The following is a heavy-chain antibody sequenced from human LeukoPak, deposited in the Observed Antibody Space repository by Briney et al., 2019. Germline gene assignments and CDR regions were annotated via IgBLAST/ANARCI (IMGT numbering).Heavy chain of an antibody. V-gene: IGHV4-34*01. J-gene: IGHJ5*02. Sequence: SETLSLTCAVYGGSFNGYYWSWIRQPPGKGLEWIGEINHSGSTNYNPSLKSRVTISVDTSKNQFSLKLSSVTAADTAVYYCARGGGCTNGVCHNWFDPWGQATLVTVSS. CDR1: GGSFNGYY. D-gene: IGHD2-8*01. CDR3: ARGGGCTNGVCHNWFDP. CDR2: INHSGST.